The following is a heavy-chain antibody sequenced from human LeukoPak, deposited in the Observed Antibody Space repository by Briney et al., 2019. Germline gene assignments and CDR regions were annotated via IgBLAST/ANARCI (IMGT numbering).Heavy chain of an antibody. V-gene: IGHV4-4*07. CDR3: ASTLSFDGDYLNWFDP. CDR1: GGSISSYY. Sequence: PSETLSLTCTVSGGSISSYYWSWLRQPAGKGLEWIGRIYTSGSTNYNPSLKSRVTMSVDTSKKQFSLKLSSVTAADTAVYYCASTLSFDGDYLNWFDPWGQGTLVTVSS. D-gene: IGHD4-17*01. CDR2: IYTSGST. J-gene: IGHJ5*02.